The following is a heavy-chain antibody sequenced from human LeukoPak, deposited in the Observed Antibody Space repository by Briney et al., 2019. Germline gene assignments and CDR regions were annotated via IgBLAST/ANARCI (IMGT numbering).Heavy chain of an antibody. D-gene: IGHD3-10*01. CDR2: ISYDGSNK. CDR3: AKDSDPYYYGSGSDY. CDR1: GFTSSSYG. V-gene: IGHV3-30*18. J-gene: IGHJ4*02. Sequence: GESLRLSCAASGFTSSSYGMHWVRQAPGKGLEWVAVISYDGSNKYYANSVKGRFTISRDNSKNTLYLQMNSLRAEDTAVYYCAKDSDPYYYGSGSDYWGQGTLVTVSS.